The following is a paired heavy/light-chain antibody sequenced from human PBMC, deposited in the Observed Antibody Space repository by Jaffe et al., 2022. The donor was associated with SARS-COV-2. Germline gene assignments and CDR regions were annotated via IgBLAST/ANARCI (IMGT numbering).Heavy chain of an antibody. CDR3: AKGDGDGYKWRKYYFDY. Sequence: EVQLLESGGGLVQPGGSLRLSCAASGFTFSNYAMNWVRQAPGKGLEWVSSIRGSGDSTFYADSVRGRFTISRDNSKDTLYLQMHSLTAEDTAVYYCAKGDGDGYKWRKYYFDYWGQGTLVTVSS. CDR2: IRGSGDST. CDR1: GFTFSNYA. V-gene: IGHV3-23*01. D-gene: IGHD1-1*01. J-gene: IGHJ4*02.
Light chain of an antibody. V-gene: IGLV2-14*01. CDR2: EVS. CDR3: SSFTGSSTWV. CDR1: SSDVGGYNY. Sequence: QSALTQPASVSGSPGQSITISCTGTSSDVGGYNYVSWYQQHPDKAPKLMIYEVSNRPSGVPDRFSGSKSGNTASLTISGLRPEDEADYYCSSFTGSSTWVFGGGTKLTVL. J-gene: IGLJ3*02.